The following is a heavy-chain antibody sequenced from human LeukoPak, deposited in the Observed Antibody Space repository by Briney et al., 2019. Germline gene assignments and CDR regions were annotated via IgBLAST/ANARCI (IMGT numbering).Heavy chain of an antibody. CDR3: AKERWVALLTGYYNS. D-gene: IGHD3-9*01. V-gene: IGHV3-23*01. CDR2: ISGSGDST. Sequence: PGGSLRLSSAASGFTFSNFGLTWVRQAPGKGLEWVSSISGSGDSTYYADSVKGRFTISRDNSKTTVYLQMNSLRVEDTAIYYCAKERWVALLTGYYNSWGQGNLVTVSS. J-gene: IGHJ1*01. CDR1: GFTFSNFG.